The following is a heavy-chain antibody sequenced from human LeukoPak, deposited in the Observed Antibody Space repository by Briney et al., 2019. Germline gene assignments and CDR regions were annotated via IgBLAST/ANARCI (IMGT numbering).Heavy chain of an antibody. CDR3: APGYDSSGYYRN. J-gene: IGHJ4*02. D-gene: IGHD3-22*01. Sequence: GGSLRLSCAASGFTFNNFGMQWVRQTPGKGLEWVSSISSSSSYIYYADSVKGRFTISRDNAKNSLYLQMNSLRAEDTAVYYCAPGYDSSGYYRNWGQGTLVTVSS. V-gene: IGHV3-21*01. CDR2: ISSSSSYI. CDR1: GFTFNNFG.